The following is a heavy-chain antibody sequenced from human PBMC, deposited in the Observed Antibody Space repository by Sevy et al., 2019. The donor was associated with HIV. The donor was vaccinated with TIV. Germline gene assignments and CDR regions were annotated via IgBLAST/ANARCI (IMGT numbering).Heavy chain of an antibody. CDR2: MNPNSGNT. V-gene: IGHV1-8*01. CDR3: ARHPVTAGYYYGMDV. CDR1: GYTFTSYD. D-gene: IGHD4-4*01. J-gene: IGHJ6*02. Sequence: ASVKVSCKASGYTFTSYDINWVRQATGQGLEWMGWMNPNSGNTGYAQKFQGRVTMTRNTSISTAYMELSSLRSEDMAVYYCARHPVTAGYYYGMDVWGQGTTVTVSS.